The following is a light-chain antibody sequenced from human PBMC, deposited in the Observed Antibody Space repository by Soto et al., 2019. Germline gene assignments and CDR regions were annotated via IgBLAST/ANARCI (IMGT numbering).Light chain of an antibody. CDR1: QSISNY. V-gene: IGKV1-27*01. CDR2: TAS. Sequence: DIQMTQSPSSLSASVGDRVTITCRASQSISNYVAWYQQKPGKVPKLLIYTASTLQSGFPSRFSGSGSGTDFTLTISSLQPEDVATYYCQRYNSAPWTFGQGTKVEIK. J-gene: IGKJ1*01. CDR3: QRYNSAPWT.